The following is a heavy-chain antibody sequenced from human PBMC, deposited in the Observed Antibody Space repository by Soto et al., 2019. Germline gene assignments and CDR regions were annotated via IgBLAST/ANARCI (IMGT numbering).Heavy chain of an antibody. Sequence: SXKVSFKASGYTXNSYGISLVRQAPGQGLEWMGWISAYNGNTNYAQKLQGRVTMTTDTSTRTAYMELRRLRSDDTAVYYCARDRHDSSGYQAYWGQGPLVTVSS. CDR1: GYTXNSYG. D-gene: IGHD3-22*01. J-gene: IGHJ4*02. V-gene: IGHV1-18*01. CDR3: ARDRHDSSGYQAY. CDR2: ISAYNGNT.